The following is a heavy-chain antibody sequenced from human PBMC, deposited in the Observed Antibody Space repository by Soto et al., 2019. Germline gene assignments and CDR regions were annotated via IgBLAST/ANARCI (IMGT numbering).Heavy chain of an antibody. CDR3: STTVDYYGSGRGPLDY. V-gene: IGHV1-3*01. D-gene: IGHD3-10*01. J-gene: IGHJ4*02. CDR1: GYSFNTYV. CDR2: INADNGDT. Sequence: QVQLVQSGAEVKKPGASVKVSCKASGYSFNTYVTHWVRQAPGQGLEWMGWINADNGDTESSQKFQGRLTIVRDTSAYTVYMELSGLRSEDTAVYYCSTTVDYYGSGRGPLDYWGQGTLVTVSS.